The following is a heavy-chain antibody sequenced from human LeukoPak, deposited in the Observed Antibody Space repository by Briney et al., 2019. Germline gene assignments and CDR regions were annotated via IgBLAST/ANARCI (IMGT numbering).Heavy chain of an antibody. CDR1: EGTFDSYG. CDR3: VRDVFLGAVAGRRGDY. Sequence: SVKVSCKASEGTFDSYGISWVRQAPGQGLEWIGALIPLLGTTNYAQRLQGRVTITAGKSTSTAYMELTSLRFEDTAVYYCVRDVFLGAVAGRRGDYWGQGTLVTVSS. D-gene: IGHD6-19*01. V-gene: IGHV1-69*10. J-gene: IGHJ4*02. CDR2: LIPLLGTT.